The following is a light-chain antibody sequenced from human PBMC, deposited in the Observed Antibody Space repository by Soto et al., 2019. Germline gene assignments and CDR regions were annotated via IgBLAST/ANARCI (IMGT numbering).Light chain of an antibody. CDR3: QQRKIWPPLT. J-gene: IGKJ4*01. V-gene: IGKV3-11*01. CDR1: QSVDIY. CDR2: DAS. Sequence: EVVLTQSPATLSLSLGERATLSCRASQSVDIYLAWSQQKPGQPPRLLIYDASNRATGIPARFSGSGSGTDFTLTISNLEPEDFAVYYCQQRKIWPPLTFGGGTKVEIK.